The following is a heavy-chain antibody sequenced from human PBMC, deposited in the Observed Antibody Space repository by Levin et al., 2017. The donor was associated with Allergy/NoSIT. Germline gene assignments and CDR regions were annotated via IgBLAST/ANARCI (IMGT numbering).Heavy chain of an antibody. CDR2: ISYDGSNK. CDR1: GFTFSSYG. D-gene: IGHD3-10*01. J-gene: IGHJ4*02. Sequence: GGSLRLSCAASGFTFSSYGMHWVRQAPGKGLEWVAVISYDGSNKYYADSVKGRFTISRDNSKNTLYLQMNSLRAEDTAVYYCAKVGYYGSGSYPSFDYWGQGTLVTVSS. CDR3: AKVGYYGSGSYPSFDY. V-gene: IGHV3-30*18.